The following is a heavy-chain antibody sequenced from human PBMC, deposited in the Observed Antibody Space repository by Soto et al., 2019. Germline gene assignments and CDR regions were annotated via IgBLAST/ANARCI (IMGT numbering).Heavy chain of an antibody. J-gene: IGHJ6*02. CDR2: TYYRSNWYN. CDR1: CVSFSSNMAA. CDR3: ARGYSGYDLDYYYYGMDV. V-gene: IGHV6-1*01. Sequence: QALSLTCAISCVSFSSNMAACNFRIQSPSRGLEWLGRTYYRSNWYNDYAVSVKSRITINPDTSKNQFSLQLNSVTPEDTAVYYCARGYSGYDLDYYYYGMDVWGQGTTVTVSS. D-gene: IGHD5-12*01.